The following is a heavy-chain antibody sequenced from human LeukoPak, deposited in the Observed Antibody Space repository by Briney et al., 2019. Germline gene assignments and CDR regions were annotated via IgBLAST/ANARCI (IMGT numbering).Heavy chain of an antibody. Sequence: ASVKVSCKASGYTFTSYGISWVRQAPGQGLEWMEWISAYNGNTNYAQKLQGRITMTTDTSTSTAYMDLRSLRSDDTAVYYCARDYYDSSGYLRDYWGQGTLVTVSS. J-gene: IGHJ4*02. D-gene: IGHD3-22*01. CDR2: ISAYNGNT. CDR1: GYTFTSYG. CDR3: ARDYYDSSGYLRDY. V-gene: IGHV1-18*01.